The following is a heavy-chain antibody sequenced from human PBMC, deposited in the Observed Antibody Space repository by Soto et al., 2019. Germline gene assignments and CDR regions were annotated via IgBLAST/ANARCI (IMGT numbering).Heavy chain of an antibody. CDR2: IYYSGST. V-gene: IGHV4-59*01. Sequence: PSETLSLTCTVSGGSISSYYWSWIRQPPGKGLEWIGYIYYSGSTNYNPSLKSRVTISVDTSKNQFSLKLSSVTAADTAVYYCARLYYGDYDYFDYWGQGTLVTVSS. CDR3: ARLYYGDYDYFDY. J-gene: IGHJ4*02. D-gene: IGHD4-17*01. CDR1: GGSISSYY.